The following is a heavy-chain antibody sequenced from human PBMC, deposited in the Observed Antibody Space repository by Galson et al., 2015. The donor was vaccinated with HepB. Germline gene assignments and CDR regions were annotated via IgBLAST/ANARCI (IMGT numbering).Heavy chain of an antibody. D-gene: IGHD1-1*01. CDR3: ARETGTTGYYYYYYYMDV. Sequence: CAISGDSVSSNSAAWNWIRQSPSRGLEWLGRTYYRSKWYNDYAVSVKSRITINPDTSKNQFSLQLNSVTPEDTAVYYCARETGTTGYYYYYYYMDVWGKGTTVTVSS. J-gene: IGHJ6*03. CDR2: TYYRSKWYN. V-gene: IGHV6-1*01. CDR1: GDSVSSNSAA.